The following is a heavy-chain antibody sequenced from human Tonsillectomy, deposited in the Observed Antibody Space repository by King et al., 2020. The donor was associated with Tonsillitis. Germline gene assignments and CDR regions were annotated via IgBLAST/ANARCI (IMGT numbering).Heavy chain of an antibody. CDR3: ARERGSPTSVSYYYYGMDV. V-gene: IGHV4-34*01. CDR2: INHSGST. CDR1: GGSFSGYY. Sequence: VQLQQWGAGLLKPSETLSLTCAVYGGSFSGYYWSWIRQPPGKGLEWIGEINHSGSTNYNPSLKSRVTISVDTSKNQFSLKLSSVTAADTAVYYCARERGSPTSVSYYYYGMDVWGQGTTVTVSS. J-gene: IGHJ6*02. D-gene: IGHD1-26*01.